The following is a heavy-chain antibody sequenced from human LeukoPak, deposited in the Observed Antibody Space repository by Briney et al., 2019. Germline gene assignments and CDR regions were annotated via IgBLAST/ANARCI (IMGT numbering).Heavy chain of an antibody. CDR2: IHYSGTT. Sequence: PSETLSLTCTVSGGSISSSSYCWGWSRPPPGEGQGWVGSIHYSGTTYYHPSLKSRAIISVHKSKHQFSLQVSSVTAADTAVYYCAKVPILQQLAPYIRLDPWGQGTLVTVSS. CDR1: GGSISSSSYC. V-gene: IGHV4-39*07. D-gene: IGHD6-13*01. CDR3: AKVPILQQLAPYIRLDP. J-gene: IGHJ5*02.